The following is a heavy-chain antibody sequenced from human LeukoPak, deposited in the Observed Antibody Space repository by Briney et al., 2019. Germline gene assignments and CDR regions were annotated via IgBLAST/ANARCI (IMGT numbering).Heavy chain of an antibody. CDR2: IYSGGST. Sequence: GGSLRLSCAASGFTFSSYAMSWVRQAPGKGLEWVSVIYSGGSTYYADSVKGRFTISRDNSKNTLYLQMSSLRAEDTALYYCAKDLLTAGGGLDAFDIWGQGTTVTVS. D-gene: IGHD1-26*01. CDR1: GFTFSSYA. CDR3: AKDLLTAGGGLDAFDI. V-gene: IGHV3-23*03. J-gene: IGHJ3*02.